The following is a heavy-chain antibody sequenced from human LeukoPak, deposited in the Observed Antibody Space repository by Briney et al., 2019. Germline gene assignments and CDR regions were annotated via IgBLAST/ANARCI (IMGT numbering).Heavy chain of an antibody. CDR2: INSDGSST. Sequence: GGSPRLSCTASGFTFSTHSMHWVRQAPGKGPVWVSRINSDGSSTRYADSVTGRFTISRDNAKNTVYLQMNSLRAEDTAVYYCAKVLGGLWPGIDYWGQGTVVTVSS. J-gene: IGHJ4*02. CDR3: AKVLGGLWPGIDY. CDR1: GFTFSTHS. V-gene: IGHV3-74*01. D-gene: IGHD2-15*01.